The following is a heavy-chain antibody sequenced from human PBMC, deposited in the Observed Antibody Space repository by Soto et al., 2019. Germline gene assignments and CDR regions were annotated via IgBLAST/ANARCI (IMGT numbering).Heavy chain of an antibody. CDR1: GYTFTGYY. Sequence: QVQLVQSGAEVKKPGASVKVSCKASGYTFTGYYMHWVRQAPGQGLEWMGWINPNSGGTNYAQKFQGWVTMTRDTSVRTTYREFSRLRSGDTAVYYCAGGWYSCSWYHDNWFDPWGQGTLVTVSS. J-gene: IGHJ5*02. D-gene: IGHD6-13*01. CDR2: INPNSGGT. CDR3: AGGWYSCSWYHDNWFDP. V-gene: IGHV1-2*04.